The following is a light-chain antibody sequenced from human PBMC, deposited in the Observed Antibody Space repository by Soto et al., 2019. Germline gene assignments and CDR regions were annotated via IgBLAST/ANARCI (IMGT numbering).Light chain of an antibody. V-gene: IGKV3-15*01. CDR1: QSASNN. Sequence: ILMTQSPATLSVSPGERATLYCRASQSASNNLAWYQQKPGQAPRLLIYDASTRATGIPARFSGSGPGTEFTLTISGLQSEDFAVYDCQQYNNWPPWTFGQGTKVEFK. J-gene: IGKJ1*01. CDR2: DAS. CDR3: QQYNNWPPWT.